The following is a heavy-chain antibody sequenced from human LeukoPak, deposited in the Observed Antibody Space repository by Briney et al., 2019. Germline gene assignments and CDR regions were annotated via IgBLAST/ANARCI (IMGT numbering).Heavy chain of an antibody. J-gene: IGHJ4*02. CDR1: GYTFTDDQ. V-gene: IGHV1-2*07. CDR2: INPETGDT. CDR3: ARETWYFEF. Sequence: ASVKVSCKASGYTFTDDQIHWLRQAPGQGLEWMGLINPETGDTIYAHNFHGRVTLTRDTSVTTSYMELSGLRLDDTAVYYCARETWYFEFWGRGTLVTVSS.